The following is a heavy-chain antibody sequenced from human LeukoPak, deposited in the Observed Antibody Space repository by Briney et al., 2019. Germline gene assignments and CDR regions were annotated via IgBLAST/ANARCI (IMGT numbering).Heavy chain of an antibody. Sequence: GASVKVSCKASGGTFSSYTISWVRQAPGQGLEWMGRIIPILGIANYAQKFQGRVTITADKSTSTAYMELSSLRSEDTAVYYCARDPVSSGCHLGYWGQGTLVTVSS. J-gene: IGHJ4*02. V-gene: IGHV1-69*04. D-gene: IGHD6-19*01. CDR2: IIPILGIA. CDR3: ARDPVSSGCHLGY. CDR1: GGTFSSYT.